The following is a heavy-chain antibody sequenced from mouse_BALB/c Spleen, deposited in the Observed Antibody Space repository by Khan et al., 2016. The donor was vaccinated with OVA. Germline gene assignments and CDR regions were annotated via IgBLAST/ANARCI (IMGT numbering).Heavy chain of an antibody. CDR3: ASGYGYGGYFDV. D-gene: IGHD2-2*01. J-gene: IGHJ1*01. V-gene: IGHV9-4*02. CDR1: GYTFTTAG. CDR2: INTHSGVP. Sequence: QVQLQQSGPELKKPGETVRISCKASGYTFTTAGMQWVQKMPGKGLKWIGWINTHSGVPKYAEDFKGRFAFSLETSASTAYLQITNLKNEDTATYCCASGYGYGGYFDVWGAGTTVTVSS.